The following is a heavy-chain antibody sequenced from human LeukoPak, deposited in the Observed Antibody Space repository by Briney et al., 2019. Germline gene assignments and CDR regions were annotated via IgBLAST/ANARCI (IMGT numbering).Heavy chain of an antibody. CDR3: APSPYSGSYLGAYYFDY. Sequence: GGSLTLSCPASGFTFISYAMGWVRQPPGRGREWVAAISSSGGNTYYTDSVKGGFTISRHNPKNTLYLQINSLRAERTAVYYFAPSPYSGSYLGAYYFDYWGQGNLVTVSS. V-gene: IGHV3-23*01. D-gene: IGHD1-26*01. J-gene: IGHJ4*02. CDR2: ISSSGGNT. CDR1: GFTFISYA.